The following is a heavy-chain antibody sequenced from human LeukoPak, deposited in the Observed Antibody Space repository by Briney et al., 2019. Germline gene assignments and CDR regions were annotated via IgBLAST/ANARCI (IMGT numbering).Heavy chain of an antibody. CDR1: GFTFISNL. CDR2: ISGSGRTT. CDR3: ARAHYYGDFHQDYYYGMDV. D-gene: IGHD4-17*01. J-gene: IGHJ6*02. Sequence: GGSLRLSCAASGFTFISNLMTWVRQAPGKGLEWVSGISGSGRTTYYADSVKGRFTISRDNSKNTLYLQMNSLRAEDTAVYYCARAHYYGDFHQDYYYGMDVWGQGTTVTVSS. V-gene: IGHV3-23*01.